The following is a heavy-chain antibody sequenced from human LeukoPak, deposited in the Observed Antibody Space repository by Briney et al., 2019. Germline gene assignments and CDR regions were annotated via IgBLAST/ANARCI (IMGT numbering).Heavy chain of an antibody. CDR1: GGTFSSYA. V-gene: IGHV1-69*05. Sequence: ASVKVSCKASGGTFSSYAISWVRQAPGQGLEWMGGIIPIFGTANYAQKLQGRVTMTTDTSTSTAYMDLRSLRSDDTAVYYCARSPYGYYYDSSGYYYKDYWGQGTLVTVSS. D-gene: IGHD3-22*01. CDR3: ARSPYGYYYDSSGYYYKDY. J-gene: IGHJ4*02. CDR2: IIPIFGTA.